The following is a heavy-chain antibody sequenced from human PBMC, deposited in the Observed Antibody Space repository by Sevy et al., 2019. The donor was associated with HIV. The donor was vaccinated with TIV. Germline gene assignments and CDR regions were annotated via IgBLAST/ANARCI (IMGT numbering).Heavy chain of an antibody. J-gene: IGHJ4*01. V-gene: IGHV3-33*01. D-gene: IGHD4-17*01. CDR1: GFTFSSFG. Sequence: GGSLRLSCAASGFTFSSFGMHWVRQAPGNGLEWLAVIWFDGSNTYYADSVRGRFTISRDIAKNTLHLQMNSLRAEDTAVYYCARDLEFYDHGDYGPAFMPDFWGHRTLVTVSS. CDR2: IWFDGSNT. CDR3: ARDLEFYDHGDYGPAFMPDF.